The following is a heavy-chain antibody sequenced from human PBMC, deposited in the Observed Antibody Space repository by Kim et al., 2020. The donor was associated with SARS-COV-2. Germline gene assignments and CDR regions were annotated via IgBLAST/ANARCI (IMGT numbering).Heavy chain of an antibody. V-gene: IGHV4-30-2*04. J-gene: IGHJ6*02. D-gene: IGHD3-3*01. CDR3: AGYNYDFWSGLYYYYGMDV. Sequence: SRVTISVDTSKNQFSLKLSSVTAADTAVYYCAGYNYDFWSGLYYYYGMDVWGQGTTVTVSS.